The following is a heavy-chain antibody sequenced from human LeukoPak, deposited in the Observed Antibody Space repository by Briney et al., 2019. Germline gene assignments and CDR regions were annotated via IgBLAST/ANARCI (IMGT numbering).Heavy chain of an antibody. Sequence: GGSLRLSCAASGFTLSSYWMSWVRQAPGKGLEWVANIKQDGSEKYYVDSVKGRFTISRDNSKNTLYLQMNSLRAEDTAVYYCARGGVQLWLKPDYWGQGTLVTVSS. CDR2: IKQDGSEK. V-gene: IGHV3-7*01. J-gene: IGHJ4*02. CDR1: GFTLSSYW. D-gene: IGHD5-18*01. CDR3: ARGGVQLWLKPDY.